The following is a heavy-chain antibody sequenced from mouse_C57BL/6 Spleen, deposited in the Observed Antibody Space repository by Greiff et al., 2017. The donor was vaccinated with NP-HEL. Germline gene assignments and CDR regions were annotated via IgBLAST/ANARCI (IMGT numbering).Heavy chain of an antibody. CDR2: IDPNSGGT. V-gene: IGHV1-72*01. D-gene: IGHD1-1*01. CDR3: ARGYYGSSLQGYYAMDY. Sequence: VQLQQPGAELVKPGASVKLSCKASGYTFTSYWMHWVKQRPGRGLEWIGRIDPNSGGTKYNEKFKSKATLTVDKPSSTAYMQLSSLTSEDSAVYYCARGYYGSSLQGYYAMDYWGQGTSVTVSS. CDR1: GYTFTSYW. J-gene: IGHJ4*01.